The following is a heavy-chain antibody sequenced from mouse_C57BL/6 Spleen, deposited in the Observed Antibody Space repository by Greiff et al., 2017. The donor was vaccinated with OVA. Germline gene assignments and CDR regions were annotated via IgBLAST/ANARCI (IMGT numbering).Heavy chain of an antibody. CDR3: ARSYYYYFDY. J-gene: IGHJ2*01. CDR2: IDPSDSYT. D-gene: IGHD1-1*01. CDR1: GYTFTSYW. V-gene: IGHV1-69*01. Sequence: QVQLQQPGAELVMPGASVKLSCKASGYTFTSYWMHWVKQRPGQGLEWIGEIDPSDSYTNYNQKFKSKATLTVDTSSSTAYMQLSSLTSEDSAVYYCARSYYYYFDYWGQGTTLTVSS.